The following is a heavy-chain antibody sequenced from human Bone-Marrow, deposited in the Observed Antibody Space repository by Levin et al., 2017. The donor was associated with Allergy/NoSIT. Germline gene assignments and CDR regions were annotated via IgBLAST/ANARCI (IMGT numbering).Heavy chain of an antibody. Sequence: SETLSLTCTVSGGSINNYYWSWIRQPPGKGLEWIGYISYSGRTLYNPSLKSRVTISLDTSKNQFSLNLSSVTAADTAVYYCARHRDSYYYYFYMDVWGKGTTVTVSS. J-gene: IGHJ6*03. CDR1: GGSINNYY. CDR3: ARHRDSYYYYFYMDV. CDR2: ISYSGRT. V-gene: IGHV4-59*08.